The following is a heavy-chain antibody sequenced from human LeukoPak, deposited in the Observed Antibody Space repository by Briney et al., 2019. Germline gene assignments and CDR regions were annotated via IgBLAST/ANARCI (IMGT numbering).Heavy chain of an antibody. V-gene: IGHV1-3*01. CDR3: ARIGITMVRGVMNWFDP. D-gene: IGHD3-10*01. CDR2: INAGNGNT. Sequence: ASVKVSCKASGYTFTSYAIHWVRQAPGQRLEWMGWINAGNGNTKYSQKFQGRVTITRDTSASTAYMELSSLRSEDTAVYYCARIGITMVRGVMNWFDPWGQGTLVTVSS. J-gene: IGHJ5*02. CDR1: GYTFTSYA.